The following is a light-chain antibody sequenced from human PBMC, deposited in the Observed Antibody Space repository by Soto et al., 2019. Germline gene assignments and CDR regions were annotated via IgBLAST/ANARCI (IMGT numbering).Light chain of an antibody. J-gene: IGLJ2*01. CDR2: GNS. CDR3: QSYDSRLSGHVV. CDR1: SSNIGAGYD. Sequence: QSVLTQPPSVSGAPGQRVTISCTGSSSNIGAGYDVHWYQQLPGTAPKLLIYGNSNRPSGVPDRFSGSKAGTSASLAITGLQAEDEADYYWQSYDSRLSGHVVFGGGTKLTVL. V-gene: IGLV1-40*01.